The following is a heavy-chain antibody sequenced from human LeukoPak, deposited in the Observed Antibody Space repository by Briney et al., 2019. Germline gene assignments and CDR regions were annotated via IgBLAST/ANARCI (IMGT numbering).Heavy chain of an antibody. V-gene: IGHV3-64D*09. CDR2: ISGSGRRT. J-gene: IGHJ4*02. CDR1: GFTFSSHT. D-gene: IGHD1-26*01. CDR3: VKDLSGSYTFDY. Sequence: GGSLRLSCSASGFTFSSHTMHWVRQAPGKGLEYVSTISGSGRRTYYADSMKGRFTISRDNSRNTLYLQMSSLRAEDTAVYYCVKDLSGSYTFDYWGQGTLVTVSS.